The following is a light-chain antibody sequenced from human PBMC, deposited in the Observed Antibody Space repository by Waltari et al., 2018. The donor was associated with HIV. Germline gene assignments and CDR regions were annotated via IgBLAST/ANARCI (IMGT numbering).Light chain of an antibody. CDR3: ASWDDKLDGWV. V-gene: IGLV1-44*01. Sequence: QSLLPQPPSASGTPGQRVTISCSGSYPNTGSNTVNWNQQLPGSAPRALIYNNDQRPSGVPDRFSGSKSGTSASLAISGLQSEDQGDYYCASWDDKLDGWVFGGGTRLTVL. CDR1: YPNTGSNT. J-gene: IGLJ3*02. CDR2: NND.